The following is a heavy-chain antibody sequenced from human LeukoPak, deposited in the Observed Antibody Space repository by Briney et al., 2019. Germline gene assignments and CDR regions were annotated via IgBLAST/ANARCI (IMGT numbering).Heavy chain of an antibody. CDR1: GYTFTSYY. J-gene: IGHJ4*02. CDR2: IYPSGGST. Sequence: ASVHVSCKASGYTFTSYYMHWVRPAPRQGLAWMGIIYPSGGSTSNAQHFQGRVTLTRDMSTSTVYMELSSLRSEDTAGYYCARAHVTYYYDSSGYPSAYFDYWGQGTLVTVSS. V-gene: IGHV1-46*01. CDR3: ARAHVTYYYDSSGYPSAYFDY. D-gene: IGHD3-22*01.